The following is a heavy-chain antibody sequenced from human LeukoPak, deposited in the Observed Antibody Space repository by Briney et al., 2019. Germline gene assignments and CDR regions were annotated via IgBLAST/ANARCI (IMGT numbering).Heavy chain of an antibody. CDR1: GFTFSSHS. D-gene: IGHD3-10*01. J-gene: IGHJ6*03. Sequence: GGSLRLSCAVSGFTFSSHSMNWVRQAPGKGVEWGSSISSSSSYIYYADSVKGRFTISRDDAKNSLSLQMNSLRAEDTAVYYCARSGIKMVRGVIIKSPYHMDVWGKGTTVTVSS. CDR2: ISSSSSYI. V-gene: IGHV3-21*01. CDR3: ARSGIKMVRGVIIKSPYHMDV.